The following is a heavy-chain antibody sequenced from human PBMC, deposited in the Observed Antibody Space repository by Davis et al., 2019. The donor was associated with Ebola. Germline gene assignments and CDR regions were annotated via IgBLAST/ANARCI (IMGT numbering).Heavy chain of an antibody. V-gene: IGHV3-73*01. D-gene: IGHD2-15*01. CDR1: GFTFSGSA. CDR2: ISSKPNNYAT. Sequence: PGGSLRLSCAASGFTFSGSAMYWVRQASGKGLEWVGRISSKPNNYATAYAASVKGRFTISRDDSKNTAYLQMNSLKTEDAAVYYCSRRSCSGGACYEEYYYTMDGWGQGTTVTVSS. CDR3: SRRSCSGGACYEEYYYTMDG. J-gene: IGHJ6*02.